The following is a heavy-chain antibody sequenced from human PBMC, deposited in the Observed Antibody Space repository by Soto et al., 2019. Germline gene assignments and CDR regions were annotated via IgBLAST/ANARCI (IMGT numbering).Heavy chain of an antibody. V-gene: IGHV3-73*01. CDR3: TERGKYDNRVFDY. D-gene: IGHD3-22*01. CDR1: GFTFSGSA. Sequence: GGSLRLSCAASGFTFSGSAMHWVRQACGKGLEWVGRIRSKGDNYATSYAASVKGRFTISRDDSKNTAYLQMDSLKTEDTAVYYCTERGKYDNRVFDYWSQGTLVTVSS. CDR2: IRSKGDNYAT. J-gene: IGHJ4*02.